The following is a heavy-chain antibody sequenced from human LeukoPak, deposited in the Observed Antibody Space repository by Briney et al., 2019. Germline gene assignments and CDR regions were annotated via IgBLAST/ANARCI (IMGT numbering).Heavy chain of an antibody. CDR3: ARERDTAMQYFDY. CDR2: ICFDGSYK. CDR1: GFSFSSYG. V-gene: IGHV3-33*01. Sequence: GGSLRLSCAASGFSFSSYGMRCVREAPGKGREWVVVICFDGSYKYYGDSVKGRVTISRDNSKNTLYLQMSSLRAEDTAVYYCARERDTAMQYFDYWGQGTLVTASS. J-gene: IGHJ4*02. D-gene: IGHD5-18*01.